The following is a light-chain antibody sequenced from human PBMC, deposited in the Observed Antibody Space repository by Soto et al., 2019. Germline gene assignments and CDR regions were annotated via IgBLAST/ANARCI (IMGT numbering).Light chain of an antibody. CDR2: DAS. J-gene: IGKJ3*01. CDR1: QSVNNY. CDR3: QQRSNWPLT. Sequence: EIVLTQSPAMLSLSPGERASLSCRASQSVNNYLAWYQQKPGQAPRLLVYDASHRATGIPARFSGSGSGTDFTLTISSLEPEDFAVYYCQQRSNWPLTFGPGTKLDIK. V-gene: IGKV3-11*01.